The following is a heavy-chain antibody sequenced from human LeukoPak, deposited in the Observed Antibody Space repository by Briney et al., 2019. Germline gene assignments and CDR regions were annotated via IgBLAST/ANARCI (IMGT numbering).Heavy chain of an antibody. CDR2: IYYSGST. CDR1: GGSISSSSSY. D-gene: IGHD2-15*01. J-gene: IGHJ4*02. V-gene: IGHV4-39*07. CDR3: ESYRRSCSAGSSYRAHFDY. Sequence: SETLSLTCTVSGGSISSSSSYWGWIRQPPGKGLEWIGSIYYSGSTYYNPSLKSRVTISVDTSKTQFSLKLSSVTAADTAVYYCESYRRSCSAGSSYRAHFDYWGQATLVTVSS.